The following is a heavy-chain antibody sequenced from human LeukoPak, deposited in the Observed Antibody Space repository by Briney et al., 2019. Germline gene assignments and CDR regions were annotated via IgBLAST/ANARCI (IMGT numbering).Heavy chain of an antibody. V-gene: IGHV1-46*01. CDR3: ARVLPGIAAATFDP. J-gene: IGHJ5*02. D-gene: IGHD6-13*01. CDR2: INPSDGAT. Sequence: ASVKVSCKASGYTFTMYYIHWVRQAPGQGLEWMGMINPSDGATTYAQRFQGRVTMTTDTSTSTAYMELRSLRSDDTAVYYCARVLPGIAAATFDPWGQGTLVTVSS. CDR1: GYTFTMYY.